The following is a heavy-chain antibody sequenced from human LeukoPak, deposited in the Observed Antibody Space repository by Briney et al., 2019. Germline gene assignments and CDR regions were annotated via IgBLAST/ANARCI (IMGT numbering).Heavy chain of an antibody. CDR3: ARLPTGFPNWFDP. J-gene: IGHJ5*02. D-gene: IGHD2-8*02. Sequence: SETLSLTCTVSGGSIISSSYNWGWIRQPPGKGLEWIGTIYYSGTTYYNPSLQSRVTISVDTSKNEFSLKVNSVPAADTAVYYCARLPTGFPNWFDPWGQGTRVTVSS. CDR2: IYYSGTT. V-gene: IGHV4-39*01. CDR1: GGSIISSSYN.